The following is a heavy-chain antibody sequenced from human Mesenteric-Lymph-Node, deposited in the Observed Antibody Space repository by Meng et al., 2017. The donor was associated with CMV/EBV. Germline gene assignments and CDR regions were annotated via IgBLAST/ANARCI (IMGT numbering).Heavy chain of an antibody. V-gene: IGHV4-39*07. CDR1: GGSISSSNYY. CDR3: ARSFRYNWNYAYWYFDL. J-gene: IGHJ2*01. D-gene: IGHD1-7*01. CDR2: IYYSGST. Sequence: GSLRLSCTVSGGSISSSNYYWGWIRQPPGKGLEWIGSIYYSGSTNYNPSLKSRVTISVDTSKNQFSLKLSSVTAADTAVYYCARSFRYNWNYAYWYFDLWGRGTLVTVSS.